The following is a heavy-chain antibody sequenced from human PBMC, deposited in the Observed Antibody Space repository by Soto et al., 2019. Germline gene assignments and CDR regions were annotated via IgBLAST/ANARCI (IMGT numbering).Heavy chain of an antibody. V-gene: IGHV3-30*18. CDR2: ISYDGSNK. CDR1: GFTFSSNG. Sequence: LRLSSAVSGFTFSSNGMHWVRQAPGKGLEWVAVISYDGSNKYNADSVKGRFTISRDNSKNTLYLQMNSLRAEDTAVYYCAKDARYCSGGSCNPTNFDYWGQGTLVTVSS. J-gene: IGHJ4*02. D-gene: IGHD2-15*01. CDR3: AKDARYCSGGSCNPTNFDY.